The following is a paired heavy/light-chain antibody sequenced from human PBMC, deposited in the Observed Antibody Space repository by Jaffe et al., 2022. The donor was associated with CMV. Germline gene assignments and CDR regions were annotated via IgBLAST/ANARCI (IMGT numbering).Light chain of an antibody. Sequence: EIVLTQSPATLSLSPGERATLSCRASQSVSSYLVWYQQKPGQAPRLLIYAASNRATGIPARFSGSGSGTDFTLTISSLEPEDFAIYFCQQHSNWPLTFGGGTKVEIK. V-gene: IGKV3-11*01. CDR2: AAS. CDR1: QSVSSY. CDR3: QQHSNWPLT. J-gene: IGKJ4*01.
Heavy chain of an antibody. CDR3: AKHKASDSEYYFDS. V-gene: IGHV3-23*04. CDR1: GLTLRNYA. Sequence: EVQLVESGGGLVQPGGSLRLSCEVSGLTLRNYAMTWVRQAPGEGLQWVSSITGSGVSTYYADSVRGRFTMSRDNSKNTVFLQMNSLRADDTAEYYCAKHKASDSEYYFDSWGQGTLVTVSS. J-gene: IGHJ4*02. D-gene: IGHD4-4*01. CDR2: ITGSGVST.